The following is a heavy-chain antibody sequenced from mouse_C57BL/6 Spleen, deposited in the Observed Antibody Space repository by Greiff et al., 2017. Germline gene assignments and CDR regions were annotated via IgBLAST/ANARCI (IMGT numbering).Heavy chain of an antibody. CDR1: GYTFTSYW. CDR2: IYPGSGST. Sequence: QVQLQQPGAELVKPGASVKMSCKASGYTFTSYWITWVQQRPGQGLEWIGDIYPGSGSTNYTEKFKSKATLTIDTSSSTAYMQLSSLTSEDSAVYYCSREDTTVVEGDWFAYWGQGTLVTVSA. V-gene: IGHV1-55*01. J-gene: IGHJ3*01. D-gene: IGHD1-1*01. CDR3: SREDTTVVEGDWFAY.